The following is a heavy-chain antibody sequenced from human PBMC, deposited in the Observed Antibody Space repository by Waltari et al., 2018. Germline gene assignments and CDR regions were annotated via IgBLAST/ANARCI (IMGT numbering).Heavy chain of an antibody. Sequence: QVQLQQWGAGLLKPSETLSLTCAVYGGSFSGSYWSWIRQPPGKGLEWIGEINHSGSTNYNPSLKSRVTISVDTSKNQFSLKLSSVTAADTAVYYCRCLVAAGSFDYWGQGTLVTVSS. CDR3: RCLVAAGSFDY. J-gene: IGHJ4*02. V-gene: IGHV4-34*01. D-gene: IGHD6-13*01. CDR2: INHSGST. CDR1: GGSFSGSY.